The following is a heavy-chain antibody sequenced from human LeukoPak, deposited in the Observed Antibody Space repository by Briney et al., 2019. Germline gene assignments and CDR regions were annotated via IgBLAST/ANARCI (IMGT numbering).Heavy chain of an antibody. CDR2: IIPIFGTA. V-gene: IGHV1-69*05. CDR1: GGTFSSYA. D-gene: IGHD5-12*01. Sequence: SVKVSCKASGGTFSSYAISWVRQAPGQGLEWMGGIIPIFGTANYAQKFQGRVTMTTDTSTRTAYMELRSLRSDDTAVYYCARRLDIVVSIAFDIWGQGTMVTVSS. J-gene: IGHJ3*02. CDR3: ARRLDIVVSIAFDI.